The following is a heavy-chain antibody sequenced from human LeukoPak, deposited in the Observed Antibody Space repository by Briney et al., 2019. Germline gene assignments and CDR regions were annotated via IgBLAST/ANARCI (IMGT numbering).Heavy chain of an antibody. CDR1: GFTFSSYS. CDR3: ARDISGSYRGFDF. D-gene: IGHD1-26*01. CDR2: ISSRSSTI. J-gene: IGHJ4*02. V-gene: IGHV3-48*04. Sequence: GGSLRLSCAASGFTFSSYSMNWVRQAPGKWLEWISYISSRSSTIYYADSVKSRFTISRDNAKNSLYLQMNSLRAEDTAVYYCARDISGSYRGFDFWGQGTLVTVSS.